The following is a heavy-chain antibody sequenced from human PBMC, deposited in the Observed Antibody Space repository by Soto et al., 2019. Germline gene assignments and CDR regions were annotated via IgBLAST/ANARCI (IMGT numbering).Heavy chain of an antibody. J-gene: IGHJ4*02. V-gene: IGHV3-33*01. CDR2: TWYDGSNK. Sequence: QVQLVESGGGVVQPGRSLRLSCAASGFTFSSYGMHWFRQAPGKGLERVAGTWYDGSNKYYADYVKGRFTISRDNSKNTLYLQRNSLRAEDTAVYYCAISRSVVVVAATPLAYWGQGTLVTVSS. CDR3: AISRSVVVVAATPLAY. CDR1: GFTFSSYG. D-gene: IGHD2-15*01.